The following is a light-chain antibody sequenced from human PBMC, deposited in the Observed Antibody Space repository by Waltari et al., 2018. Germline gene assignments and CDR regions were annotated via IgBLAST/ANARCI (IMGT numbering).Light chain of an antibody. CDR1: SSDVGGYNY. Sequence: QSALTQPASASGSPGQSTPISCTGTSSDVGGYNYVSWYQQHPGKAPKLMIYEVSKRPSGVSNRFSGSKSGNTASLTISGLQAEDEADYYCSSYTSSSTLVFGGGTKLTVL. CDR2: EVS. V-gene: IGLV2-14*01. CDR3: SSYTSSSTLV. J-gene: IGLJ2*01.